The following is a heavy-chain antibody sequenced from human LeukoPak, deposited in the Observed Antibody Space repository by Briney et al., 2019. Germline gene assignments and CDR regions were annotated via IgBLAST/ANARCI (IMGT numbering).Heavy chain of an antibody. V-gene: IGHV3-74*01. Sequence: GGSLRLSCAASGFTFSSYWMHWVRHAPGKGLVWVSRINSDGSSTSYADSVQGRFTISRDNAKNTLYLQMNSLRAEDTAVYYCASRDGYTFDYWGQGTLVTVSS. CDR1: GFTFSSYW. D-gene: IGHD5-24*01. CDR3: ASRDGYTFDY. CDR2: INSDGSST. J-gene: IGHJ4*02.